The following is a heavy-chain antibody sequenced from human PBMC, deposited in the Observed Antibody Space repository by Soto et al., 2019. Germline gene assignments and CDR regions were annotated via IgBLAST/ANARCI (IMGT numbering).Heavy chain of an antibody. CDR3: ARGVYGGNYYYLDY. CDR1: GGSISPYY. D-gene: IGHD4-17*01. J-gene: IGHJ4*02. V-gene: IGHV4-59*01. CDR2: IFYSGGT. Sequence: QVQLQESGPGLVKASETLSLTCTVSGGSISPYYWSWIRQPPGKGLEWIGYIFYSGGTNYNPSLKRRVTISVDTSKNQFSLQLSSVTAADTAVYYCARGVYGGNYYYLDYWGQGTLVTVSS.